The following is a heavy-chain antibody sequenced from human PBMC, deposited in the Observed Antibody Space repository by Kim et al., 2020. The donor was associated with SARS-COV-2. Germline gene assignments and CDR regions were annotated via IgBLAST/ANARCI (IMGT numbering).Heavy chain of an antibody. D-gene: IGHD6-13*01. V-gene: IGHV4-59*01. Sequence: SETLSLTCTVSGGSISSYYWSWIRQPPGKGLEWIGYIYYSGSTTYNPSLKSRVTISVDTSKNQFSLKLSSVPAADTAVYYCARGMPFYRSPGYYFDIWG. CDR1: GGSISSYY. J-gene: IGHJ4*01. CDR2: IYYSGST. CDR3: ARGMPFYRSPGYYFDI.